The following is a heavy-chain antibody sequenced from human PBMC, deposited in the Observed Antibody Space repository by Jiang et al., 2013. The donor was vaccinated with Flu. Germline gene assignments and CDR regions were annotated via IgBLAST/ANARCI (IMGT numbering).Heavy chain of an antibody. D-gene: IGHD5-18*01. CDR1: GYTFTSYD. CDR2: MNPNSGNT. J-gene: IGHJ4*02. CDR3: ARATRAPDTAMVLYYFDY. V-gene: IGHV1-8*01. Sequence: SGAEVKKPGASVKVSCKASGYTFTSYDINWVRQATGQGLEWMGWMNPNSGNTGYAQKFQGRVTMTRNTSISTAYMELSSLRSEDTAVYYCARATRAPDTAMVLYYFDYWGQGTLVTVSS.